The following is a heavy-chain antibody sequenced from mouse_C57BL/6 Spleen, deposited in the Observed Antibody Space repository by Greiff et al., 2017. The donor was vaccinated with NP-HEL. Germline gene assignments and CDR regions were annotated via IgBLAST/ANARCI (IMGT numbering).Heavy chain of an antibody. CDR1: GYTFTDYY. CDR2: IYPGSGNT. D-gene: IGHD1-1*02. CDR3: AREGYGGAWFAY. V-gene: IGHV1-76*01. J-gene: IGHJ3*01. Sequence: QVQLQQSGAELVRPGASVKLSCKASGYTFTDYYINWVKQRPGQGLEWIARIYPGSGNTYYNEKFKGKATLTAEKSSSTAYMQLSSLTSEDSAVYFCAREGYGGAWFAYWGQGTLVTVSA.